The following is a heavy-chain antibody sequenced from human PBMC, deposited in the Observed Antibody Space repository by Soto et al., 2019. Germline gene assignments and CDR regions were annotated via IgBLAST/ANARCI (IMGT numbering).Heavy chain of an antibody. CDR3: ARDVVGSDYFDS. D-gene: IGHD1-26*01. CDR2: ISAYNGNT. CDR1: GYTFTSYG. J-gene: IGHJ4*02. Sequence: ASVKVSCKASGYTFTSYGISWVRQAPGQGLEWMGWISAYNGNTNYAQKFQGRVTMTRDTSITTAYMELSRLRSDDTAVYYCARDVVGSDYFDSWGQGTLVTVSS. V-gene: IGHV1-18*01.